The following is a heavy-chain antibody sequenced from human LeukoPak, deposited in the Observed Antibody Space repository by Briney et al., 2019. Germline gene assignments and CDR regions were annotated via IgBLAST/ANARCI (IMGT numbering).Heavy chain of an antibody. Sequence: GGSLRLSCAASGFTLSSYWMSWVRQAPGKGLEWVANIKQDGSEKYYVDSVKGRFAISRDNAKNSLYLQMNSLRAEDTAVYYCARVGDGYDFDYWGQGTLVTVSS. CDR2: IKQDGSEK. V-gene: IGHV3-7*01. CDR1: GFTLSSYW. J-gene: IGHJ4*02. D-gene: IGHD5-24*01. CDR3: ARVGDGYDFDY.